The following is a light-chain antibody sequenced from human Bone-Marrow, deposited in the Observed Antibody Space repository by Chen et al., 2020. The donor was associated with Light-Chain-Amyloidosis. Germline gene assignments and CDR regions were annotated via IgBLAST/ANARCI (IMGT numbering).Light chain of an antibody. CDR1: CRDVGGYYY. CDR2: DVR. V-gene: IGLV2-14*03. J-gene: IGLJ2*01. Sequence: SPPPQPSSSSASPGPSSTTYSTASCRDVGGYYYVSWYQQHPGEAPQLLIYDVRSRPGGVSRRFSGCKCGNTAFLASAGLLAEDEAAYCCSSYRSSSAHVVFGGGTKLTVL. CDR3: SSYRSSSAHVV.